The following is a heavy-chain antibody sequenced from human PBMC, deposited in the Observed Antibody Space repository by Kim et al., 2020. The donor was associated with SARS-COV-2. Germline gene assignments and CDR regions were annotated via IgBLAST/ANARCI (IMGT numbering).Heavy chain of an antibody. D-gene: IGHD1-7*01. CDR3: ARMVTGTTEYYYGMDV. CDR1: GGTFSSYA. Sequence: SVKVSCKASGGTFSSYAISWVRQAPGQGLEWMGGIIPIFGTANYAQKFQGRVTITADESTSTAYMELSSLRSEDTAVYYCARMVTGTTEYYYGMDVWGQGTTVTVSS. V-gene: IGHV1-69*13. J-gene: IGHJ6*02. CDR2: IIPIFGTA.